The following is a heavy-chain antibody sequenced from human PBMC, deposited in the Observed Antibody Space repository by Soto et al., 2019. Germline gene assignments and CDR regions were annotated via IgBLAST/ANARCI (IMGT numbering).Heavy chain of an antibody. CDR1: GGPISSYY. Sequence: SETLSLTCTVSGGPISSYYWSWIRQPPGKGLEWIGYIYYSGSTNYNPSLKSRVTISVDTSKNQFSLKLSSVTAADTAVYYCARVYGDYGGFFEYWGQGTQVTV. J-gene: IGHJ4*02. CDR2: IYYSGST. D-gene: IGHD4-17*01. CDR3: ARVYGDYGGFFEY. V-gene: IGHV4-59*01.